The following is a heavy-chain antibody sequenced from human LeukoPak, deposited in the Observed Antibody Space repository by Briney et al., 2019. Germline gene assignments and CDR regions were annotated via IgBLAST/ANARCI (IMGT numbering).Heavy chain of an antibody. CDR1: GGSISSGGYY. D-gene: IGHD3-10*01. J-gene: IGHJ4*02. CDR3: ARVNYGSATKEDY. V-gene: IGHV4-31*03. CDR2: IYYSGSA. Sequence: PSETLSLTCTVSGGSISSGGYYWSWIRQHPGKGLEWIGYIYYSGSAYYNPSLESRVTISVDTSENQFSLKLSSVTAADTAVYYCARVNYGSATKEDYWGQGTLVTVSS.